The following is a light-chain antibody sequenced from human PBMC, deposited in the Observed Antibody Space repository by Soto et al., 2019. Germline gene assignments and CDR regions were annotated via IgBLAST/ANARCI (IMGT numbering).Light chain of an antibody. Sequence: EIVMTQSPATLSVSPGERASLSCRASQSVSSNLAWYQQKPGQAPRLLIYGASTRATGIPARFSGSGSGTDFTLTISRLAPDDFAVYYCQQCGSSPWTFGQGTRWIS. V-gene: IGKV3-15*01. CDR1: QSVSSN. CDR3: QQCGSSPWT. J-gene: IGKJ1*01. CDR2: GAS.